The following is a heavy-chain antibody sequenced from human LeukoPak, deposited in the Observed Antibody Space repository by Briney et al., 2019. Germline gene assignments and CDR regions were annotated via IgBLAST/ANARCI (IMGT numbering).Heavy chain of an antibody. CDR3: ARAVPVVTETDFDY. CDR1: GYTFSSYG. J-gene: IGHJ4*02. CDR2: ISAYNGNT. V-gene: IGHV1-18*01. Sequence: VASVKVSCKASGYTFSSYGISWVRQAPGQGLEWMGWISAYNGNTDYAQKFQGRVTMTTDTSTSTAYMELRSLRSGGTAVYYCARAVPVVTETDFDYWGQGTLVTVSS. D-gene: IGHD2-21*02.